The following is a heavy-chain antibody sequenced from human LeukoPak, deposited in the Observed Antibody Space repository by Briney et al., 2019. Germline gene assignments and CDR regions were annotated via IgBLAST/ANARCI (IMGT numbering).Heavy chain of an antibody. CDR3: AKDQLIAGYYYMDV. Sequence: GGSLRLSCAASGFTFSSYGMHWVRQAPGKGLEWVAVIWYDGSNKNYADSVKGRFTISRDNSKNTLYLQMNSLRAEDTAVYYCAKDQLIAGYYYMDVWGKGTTVTVSS. CDR2: IWYDGSNK. D-gene: IGHD2-21*01. J-gene: IGHJ6*03. CDR1: GFTFSSYG. V-gene: IGHV3-33*06.